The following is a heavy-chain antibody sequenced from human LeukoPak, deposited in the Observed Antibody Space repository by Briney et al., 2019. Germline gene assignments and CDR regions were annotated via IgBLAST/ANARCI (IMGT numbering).Heavy chain of an antibody. CDR2: IKSKTDGGTT. CDR1: GFTFSNAW. Sequence: PGGSLRLSCAASGFTFSNAWMSWVRQAPGKGLEWVGRIKSKTDGGTTDYAAPVKGRFTISRDDSKNTLYLQMNSLKTEDTAVYYCTTVVSLFAPNWFDPWGQGTLVTVSS. CDR3: TTVVSLFAPNWFDP. J-gene: IGHJ5*02. D-gene: IGHD2-2*01. V-gene: IGHV3-15*01.